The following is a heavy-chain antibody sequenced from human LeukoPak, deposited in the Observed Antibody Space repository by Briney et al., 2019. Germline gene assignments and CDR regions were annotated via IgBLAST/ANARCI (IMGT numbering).Heavy chain of an antibody. CDR3: ARISMVRGVIITGLFDY. D-gene: IGHD3-10*01. J-gene: IGHJ4*02. CDR2: IYYSGNT. CDR1: GVSISSSNSY. Sequence: SETLSLTCTVSGVSISSSNSYWGWIRQPPGKGLEWIGSIYYSGNTYYNASLKSQVSVSIDTSKNQLSLRLTSVTAADTAVYYCARISMVRGVIITGLFDYWGQGTLVTVSS. V-gene: IGHV4-39*01.